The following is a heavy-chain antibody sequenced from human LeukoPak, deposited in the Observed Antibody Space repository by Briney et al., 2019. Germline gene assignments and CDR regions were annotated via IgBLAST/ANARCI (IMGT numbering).Heavy chain of an antibody. J-gene: IGHJ4*02. CDR1: GGSFSPAH. CDR3: ATGRDPYKTGH. V-gene: IGHV4-59*01. Sequence: PSETLSLTCTFSGGSFSPAHWSWIRQPPGKGLERIGVICDNGNTDYNPSLKSRVTISVDTSKSQFSLKLSSLAAADTAVYYCATGRDPYKTGHWGQGTLVTVSS. D-gene: IGHD5-24*01. CDR2: ICDNGNT.